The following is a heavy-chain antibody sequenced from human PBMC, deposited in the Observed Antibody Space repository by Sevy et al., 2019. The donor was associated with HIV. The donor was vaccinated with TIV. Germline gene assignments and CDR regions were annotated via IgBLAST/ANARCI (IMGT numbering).Heavy chain of an antibody. J-gene: IGHJ3*02. CDR1: GGNLHNYG. CDR3: SRDRGPAAISDAFDI. CDR2: LIPIFRTS. V-gene: IGHV1-69*13. Sequence: ASVKVSCKASGGNLHNYGINWVRQAPGQGLEWMGGLIPIFRTSTYAQNFRGRITFAADEATSQFYLEMSSLRADDTAVYYCSRDRGPAAISDAFDIWGQGTMVTVSS. D-gene: IGHD2-2*02.